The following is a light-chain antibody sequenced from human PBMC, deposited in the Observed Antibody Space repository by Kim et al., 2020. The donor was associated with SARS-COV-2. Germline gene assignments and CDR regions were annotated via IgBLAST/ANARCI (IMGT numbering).Light chain of an antibody. Sequence: QLVLTQSPSASASLGASLKLTCTLSSGHSSYAIAWHQQQPEKGPRYLMKLNSDGSHNKGDGIPDRFSGSSSGAERYLTISSLQSEDEADYYCQTWGSGIQVFGGGTQLTVL. CDR2: LNSDGSH. CDR3: QTWGSGIQV. J-gene: IGLJ3*02. CDR1: SGHSSYA. V-gene: IGLV4-69*01.